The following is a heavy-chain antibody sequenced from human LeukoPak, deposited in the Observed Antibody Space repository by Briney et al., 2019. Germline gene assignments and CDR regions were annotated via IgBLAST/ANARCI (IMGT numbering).Heavy chain of an antibody. J-gene: IGHJ5*02. CDR1: GDSISSYY. Sequence: SETLSLTCTVSGDSISSYYWSWIRQPAGKGLEWIGRIYTSGSTNYNPSLKSRVTMSVDTSKNQFSLKLSSVTAADTAVYYCARDQGYCSGGSCRNWFDPWGQGTLVTVSS. CDR3: ARDQGYCSGGSCRNWFDP. V-gene: IGHV4-4*07. CDR2: IYTSGST. D-gene: IGHD2-15*01.